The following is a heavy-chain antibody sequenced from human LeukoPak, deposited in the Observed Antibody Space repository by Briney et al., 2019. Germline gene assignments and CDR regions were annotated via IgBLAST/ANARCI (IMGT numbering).Heavy chain of an antibody. CDR2: INHSGST. J-gene: IGHJ3*02. D-gene: IGHD3-22*01. Sequence: KPSETLSLTCAVYGGSFSGYYWSWIRQPPGKGLEWIGEINHSGSTNYNPSLKSRVTISVDTSKNQFSLKLSSVTAADTAVYYCARLRPRSWDSSGYRRDAFDIWGQGTMVTVSS. CDR1: GGSFSGYY. CDR3: ARLRPRSWDSSGYRRDAFDI. V-gene: IGHV4-34*01.